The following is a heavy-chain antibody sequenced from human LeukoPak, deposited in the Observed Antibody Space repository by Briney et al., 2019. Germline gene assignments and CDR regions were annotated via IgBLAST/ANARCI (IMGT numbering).Heavy chain of an antibody. CDR2: INHSGST. CDR1: GGSFSGYY. V-gene: IGHV4-34*01. D-gene: IGHD2-15*01. Sequence: TSETLSLTCAVYGGSFSGYYWSWIRQPPGKGLERIGEINHSGSTNYNPSLKSRVTISVDTSKNQFSLKLSSVTAADTAVYYCAREQSDIVVVVAGYYMDAWGKGTTVTVSS. CDR3: AREQSDIVVVVAGYYMDA. J-gene: IGHJ6*03.